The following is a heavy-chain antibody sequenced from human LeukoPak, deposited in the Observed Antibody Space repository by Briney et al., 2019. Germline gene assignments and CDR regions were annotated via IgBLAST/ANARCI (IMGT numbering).Heavy chain of an antibody. V-gene: IGHV4-59*01. CDR2: IYYSGST. D-gene: IGHD3-22*01. CDR1: GFRFNTFW. J-gene: IGHJ5*01. CDR3: ARGLGMGHDSSGSDWFDS. Sequence: PGGSLRLSCAASGFRFNTFWMSWIRQPPGKGLEWIGYIYYSGSTNYNPSLKSRVTISVDTSKNQLSLKVTSVTAADTAVYYCARGLGMGHDSSGSDWFDSWGQGTLVTVSS.